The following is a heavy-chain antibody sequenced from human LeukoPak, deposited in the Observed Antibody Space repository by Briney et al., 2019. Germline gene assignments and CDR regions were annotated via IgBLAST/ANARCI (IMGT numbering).Heavy chain of an antibody. J-gene: IGHJ4*02. CDR2: IYSSGST. V-gene: IGHV4-4*09. D-gene: IGHD1-26*01. CDR3: ARRDSGSYSYFDY. Sequence: KASETLSLTCTVSGGSISSYYWSWIRQPPGKGLEWIGYIYSSGSTNYNPSLKSRVTISVDTSKNQFSLRLSSVTAADTAVYYCARRDSGSYSYFDYWGQGTLVTVSS. CDR1: GGSISSYY.